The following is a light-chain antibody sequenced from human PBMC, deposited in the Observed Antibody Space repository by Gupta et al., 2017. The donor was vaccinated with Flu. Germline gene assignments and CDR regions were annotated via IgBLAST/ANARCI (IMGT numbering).Light chain of an antibody. Sequence: ASQSGRAIQNVSGSYLAWYQQQPGQAPRLLIYGASSRPTGIPDRFSGSGSSTDFSLTISRLVPDDFAVYYCQQYGSSPPGVTFGQGTKVEIK. J-gene: IGKJ1*01. V-gene: IGKV3-20*01. CDR3: QQYGSSPPGVT. CDR1: QNVSGSY. CDR2: GAS.